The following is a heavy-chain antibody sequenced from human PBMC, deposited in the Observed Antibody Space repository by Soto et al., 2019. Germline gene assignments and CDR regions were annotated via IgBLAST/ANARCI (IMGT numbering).Heavy chain of an antibody. CDR3: ATVRVSAIFGVATAYGDY. Sequence: ASVKVSCKVSGYTLTELSIHWVRQAPGKGLEWMGGFDPEDGETIYAQKFQGRVTMTEDTSTDTAYMELSSLRSEDTAVYYCATVRVSAIFGVATAYGDYWGQGTLVTVSS. CDR1: GYTLTELS. CDR2: FDPEDGET. J-gene: IGHJ4*02. D-gene: IGHD3-3*01. V-gene: IGHV1-24*01.